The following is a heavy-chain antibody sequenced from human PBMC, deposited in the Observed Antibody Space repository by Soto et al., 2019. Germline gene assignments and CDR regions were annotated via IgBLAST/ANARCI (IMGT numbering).Heavy chain of an antibody. CDR1: GGSISSYY. CDR3: ARVYYYGSGSSLGRFDP. V-gene: IGHV4-59*01. Sequence: SETLSLTCTVSGGSISSYYWSWIRQPPGMGLEWIGYIYYSGSTNYNPSLKSRVTISVDTSKNQFSLKLSSVTAADTAVYYCARVYYYGSGSSLGRFDPWGQGTLVTVSS. J-gene: IGHJ5*02. CDR2: IYYSGST. D-gene: IGHD3-10*01.